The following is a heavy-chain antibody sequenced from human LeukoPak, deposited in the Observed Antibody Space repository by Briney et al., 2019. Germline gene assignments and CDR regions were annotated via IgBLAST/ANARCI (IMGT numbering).Heavy chain of an antibody. V-gene: IGHV4-34*01. D-gene: IGHD1-26*01. CDR1: GGSFSGYY. J-gene: IGHJ4*02. Sequence: PSETLSLTCAVYGGSFSGYYWSWIRQPPGKGLEWIGEINHSGSTNYNPSLKSRVTISVDTSKNQFSLRLSSVTAADTAVYYCAGRYPVGATHFDYWGQGTLVTVSS. CDR2: INHSGST. CDR3: AGRYPVGATHFDY.